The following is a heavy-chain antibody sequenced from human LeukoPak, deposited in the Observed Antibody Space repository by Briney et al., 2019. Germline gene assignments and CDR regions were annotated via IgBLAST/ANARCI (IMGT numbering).Heavy chain of an antibody. CDR1: GFTFSSYA. CDR2: ISGSGGST. D-gene: IGHD6-19*01. V-gene: IGHV3-23*01. Sequence: GGSLRLSCAASGFTFSSYAMSWVRQAPGKGLELVSAISGSGGSTYYADSVKGRFTISRDNSKNTLYLQMNSLRAEDTAVYYCAKADTGSSGWYSRAWFFDYWGQGTLVTVSS. J-gene: IGHJ4*02. CDR3: AKADTGSSGWYSRAWFFDY.